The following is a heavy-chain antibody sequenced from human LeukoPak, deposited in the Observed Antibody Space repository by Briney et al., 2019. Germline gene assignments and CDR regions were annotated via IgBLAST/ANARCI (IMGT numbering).Heavy chain of an antibody. J-gene: IGHJ5*02. CDR1: GYRFRDHY. CDR2: INPNSGGT. CDR3: ARGYFGDYVLDT. D-gene: IGHD4-17*01. Sequence: ASVKVSCKAYGYRFRDHYIHWVRQAPGQGLEYLGWINPNSGGTNYAQKFQGRVTLTRDTSIDTAYIHLDSLTSGDTAVYFRARGYFGDYVLDTWGQGTLVTVSS. V-gene: IGHV1-2*02.